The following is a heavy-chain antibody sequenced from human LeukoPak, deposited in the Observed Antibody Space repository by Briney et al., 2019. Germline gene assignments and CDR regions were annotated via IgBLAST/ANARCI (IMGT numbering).Heavy chain of an antibody. Sequence: GGSLRLSCAASGFTFVHYWMHWVRQAPGKGPVWVSRISGDGSDTSYADSVKGRFTISRDNAKNTLYLQMNSLRVEDTAVYYCARGGWYHYYGLDVWGQGTTVTVSS. CDR1: GFTFVHYW. J-gene: IGHJ6*02. D-gene: IGHD6-19*01. CDR2: ISGDGSDT. CDR3: ARGGWYHYYGLDV. V-gene: IGHV3-74*01.